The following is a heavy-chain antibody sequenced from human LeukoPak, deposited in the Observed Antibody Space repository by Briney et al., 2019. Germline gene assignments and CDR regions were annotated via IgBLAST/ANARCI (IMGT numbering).Heavy chain of an antibody. Sequence: GGSLRLSCAASGFTFDDYAMHWVRQAPGKGLEWVSGISWNSGSIGYADSVKGRFTISRDNSKNTLYVQMNSLRAEDTAVYYCARDPYFSFDYWGQGALVTVSS. J-gene: IGHJ4*02. D-gene: IGHD2/OR15-2a*01. CDR2: ISWNSGSI. CDR3: ARDPYFSFDY. CDR1: GFTFDDYA. V-gene: IGHV3-9*01.